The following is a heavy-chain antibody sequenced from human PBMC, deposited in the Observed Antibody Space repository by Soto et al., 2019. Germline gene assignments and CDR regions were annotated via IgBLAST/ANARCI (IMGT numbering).Heavy chain of an antibody. Sequence: PSETLSLTCSVSGASINNFAYYWGWIRQPPGEGLEWIGTVYYNENTYYNPSLKSRVTISVDTSKNLFSLNLNSVTAADTAVFYCARVRSGSCFDSWGLGNLVTVSS. CDR1: GASINNFAYY. CDR2: VYYNENT. J-gene: IGHJ4*02. V-gene: IGHV4-39*01. D-gene: IGHD1-26*01. CDR3: ARVRSGSCFDS.